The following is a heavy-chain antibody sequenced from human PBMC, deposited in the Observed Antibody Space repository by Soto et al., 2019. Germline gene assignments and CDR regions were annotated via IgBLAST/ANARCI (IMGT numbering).Heavy chain of an antibody. Sequence: GGSLRLSCAASGFTFSNAWMNWVRQAPGKGLEWVGRIKSKTDGGTTDYAAPVKGRFTISRDDSKNTLYLQMNSLKTEDTAVYYCTTHYDILTGYLGLYYYYGMDVWGQGTTVTVSS. CDR2: IKSKTDGGTT. J-gene: IGHJ6*02. CDR3: TTHYDILTGYLGLYYYYGMDV. CDR1: GFTFSNAW. D-gene: IGHD3-9*01. V-gene: IGHV3-15*07.